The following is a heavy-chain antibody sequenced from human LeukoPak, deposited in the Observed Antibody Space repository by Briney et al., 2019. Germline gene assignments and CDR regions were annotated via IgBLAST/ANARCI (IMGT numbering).Heavy chain of an antibody. Sequence: ASVKVSCKASGYTFTGYYMHWVRQAPGQGLEWMGWINPNSGGTNYAQKFQGRVTMTRDTSISTAYMELSRLRSDDTAVYYCARPRIAVASGWFDPWGQGTLVTVSS. CDR1: GYTFTGYY. J-gene: IGHJ5*02. CDR2: INPNSGGT. CDR3: ARPRIAVASGWFDP. D-gene: IGHD6-19*01. V-gene: IGHV1-2*02.